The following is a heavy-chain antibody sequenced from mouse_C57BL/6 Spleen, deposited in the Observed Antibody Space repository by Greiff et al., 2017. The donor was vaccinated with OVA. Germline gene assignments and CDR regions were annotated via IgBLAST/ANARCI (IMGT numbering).Heavy chain of an antibody. D-gene: IGHD1-1*01. CDR3: ARENNYGSSPWYFDV. Sequence: EVQLVESGGGLVKPGGSLKLSCAASGFTFSSYAMSWVRQTPEKRLEWVATISDGGSYTYYPDNVKGRFTISRDNAKNNLYLQMSHLKSEDTAMYYCARENNYGSSPWYFDVWGTGTTVTVSS. J-gene: IGHJ1*03. CDR2: ISDGGSYT. V-gene: IGHV5-4*01. CDR1: GFTFSSYA.